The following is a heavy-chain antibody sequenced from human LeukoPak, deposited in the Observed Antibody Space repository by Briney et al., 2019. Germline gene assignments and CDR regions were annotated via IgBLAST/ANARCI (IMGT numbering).Heavy chain of an antibody. D-gene: IGHD3-22*01. Sequence: APVKVSCKASGYTFTHHGISWVRQAPGQGLEWMGWISCYNGDTIYAQNVQGRVTMTTDASTRTAYIELRSLRSDDTAMYYCARDPSNSSGYHAHFDSWGQGTLVTVSS. CDR3: ARDPSNSSGYHAHFDS. J-gene: IGHJ4*02. CDR2: ISCYNGDT. V-gene: IGHV1-18*01. CDR1: GYTFTHHG.